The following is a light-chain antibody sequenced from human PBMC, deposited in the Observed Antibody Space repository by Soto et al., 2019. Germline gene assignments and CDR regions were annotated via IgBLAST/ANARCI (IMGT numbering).Light chain of an antibody. Sequence: EIVLTQSPATLSLSPGERATLSCRASQSVRSYLAWYQQKPGQAPRLLIYDASNRATGIPARFSGSGSGTDFTLTISSLEPEDFAVYYCQQRGNWPFTFGPGTKVHIK. J-gene: IGKJ3*01. CDR2: DAS. V-gene: IGKV3-11*01. CDR1: QSVRSY. CDR3: QQRGNWPFT.